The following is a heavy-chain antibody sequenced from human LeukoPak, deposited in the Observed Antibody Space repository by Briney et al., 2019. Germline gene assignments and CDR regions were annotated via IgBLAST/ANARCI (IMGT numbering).Heavy chain of an antibody. Sequence: GGSLRLSCAASGFTFSSYEMNWVRQAPGKGLEWVSVIYSGGSTYYADSVKGRFTISRDNSKNTLYLQMNSLRAEDTAVYYCARVRSWELLPYYFDYWGQGTLVTVSS. CDR2: IYSGGST. CDR3: ARVRSWELLPYYFDY. D-gene: IGHD1-26*01. J-gene: IGHJ4*02. V-gene: IGHV3-53*01. CDR1: GFTFSSYE.